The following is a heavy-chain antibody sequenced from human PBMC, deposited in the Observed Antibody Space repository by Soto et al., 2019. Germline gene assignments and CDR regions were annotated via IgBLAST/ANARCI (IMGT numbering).Heavy chain of an antibody. Sequence: PSQTLSLTCAISGDSVSSNSATWNWIRQSPSRGLEWLGRTYYRSKWYNDYAVSVKSRITINPDTSKNQFSLQLNSVTPEDTAVYYCARVPGVGGGYSRSRGYHFGMDGWGKGTTV. J-gene: IGHJ6*04. V-gene: IGHV6-1*01. CDR1: GDSVSSNSAT. CDR2: TYYRSKWYN. D-gene: IGHD3-16*01. CDR3: ARVPGVGGGYSRSRGYHFGMDG.